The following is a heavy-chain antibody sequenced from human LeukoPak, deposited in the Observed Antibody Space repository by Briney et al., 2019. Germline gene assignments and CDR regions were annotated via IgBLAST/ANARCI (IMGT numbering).Heavy chain of an antibody. CDR2: IDTTGDT. Sequence: GGSLRLSCAASGFTFSSYDMHWVRQGTGKGLEWVSAIDTTGDTYYPGSVKGRFTISRENAKSSLYLQMNSLRAEDTAVYYCARGLSGYSSSLGYWGQGTLVTVSS. CDR1: GFTFSSYD. V-gene: IGHV3-13*01. CDR3: ARGLSGYSSSLGY. J-gene: IGHJ4*02. D-gene: IGHD6-19*01.